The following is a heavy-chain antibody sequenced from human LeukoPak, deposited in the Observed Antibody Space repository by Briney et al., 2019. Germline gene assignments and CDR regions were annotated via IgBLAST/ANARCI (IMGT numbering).Heavy chain of an antibody. CDR1: GYTFTSYD. V-gene: IGHV1-8*01. J-gene: IGHJ3*02. Sequence: ASVKVSCKASGYTFTSYDINWVRQATGQGLEWMGWMNPNSGNTGYAQKFQGRVTMTRNTSISTAYMELSSLRSKDTAVYYCARPGGYYDSSGYYYDAFDIWGQGTMVTVSS. D-gene: IGHD3-22*01. CDR2: MNPNSGNT. CDR3: ARPGGYYDSSGYYYDAFDI.